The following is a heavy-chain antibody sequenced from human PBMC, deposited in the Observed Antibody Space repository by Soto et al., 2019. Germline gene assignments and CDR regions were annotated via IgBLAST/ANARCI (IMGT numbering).Heavy chain of an antibody. CDR3: ARIYYDSSGSPLDY. CDR2: INSDGSSA. Sequence: PGGSLRLSCVASGFTFSSYWMHWVRQAPGKGLVWVSRINSDGSSAYYTDSVKGRFTISRDNAKNSLYLQMNSLRAEDTSVYYCARIYYDSSGSPLDYWGQGTLVTVSS. V-gene: IGHV3-74*01. J-gene: IGHJ4*02. D-gene: IGHD3-22*01. CDR1: GFTFSSYW.